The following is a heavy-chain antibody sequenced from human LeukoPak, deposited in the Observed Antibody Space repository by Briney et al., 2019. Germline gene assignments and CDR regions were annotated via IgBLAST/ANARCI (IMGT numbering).Heavy chain of an antibody. J-gene: IGHJ6*02. CDR2: ISYDGSSM. V-gene: IGHV3-30*18. CDR1: GFTFSSYG. CDR3: AKLPFPSRMSYHYYGMDV. D-gene: IGHD2-8*01. Sequence: GSLRLSCEASGFTFSSYGIHWVRQAPGKGLEWVAVISYDGSSMFYADSVKGRFTVSRDNLKNTLYLQMDSLRAEDSAVYYCAKLPFPSRMSYHYYGMDVWGQGTTVTVSS.